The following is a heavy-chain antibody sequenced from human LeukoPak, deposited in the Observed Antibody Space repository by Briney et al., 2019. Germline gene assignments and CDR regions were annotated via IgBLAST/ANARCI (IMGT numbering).Heavy chain of an antibody. CDR3: ARELPPPDSGAFDI. Sequence: SETLSLTCTVSGGSISSGDYYWSWIRQPPGTGLEWIGYIYYSGSTYYNPSLKSRVTISVDTSKNQFSLKLSSVTAADTAVYYCARELPPPDSGAFDIWGQGTMVTVSS. D-gene: IGHD1-14*01. CDR1: GGSISSGDYY. CDR2: IYYSGST. J-gene: IGHJ3*02. V-gene: IGHV4-30-4*01.